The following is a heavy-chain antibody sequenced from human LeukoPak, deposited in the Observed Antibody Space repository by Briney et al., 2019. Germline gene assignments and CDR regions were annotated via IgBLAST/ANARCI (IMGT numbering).Heavy chain of an antibody. Sequence: SETLSLTCTVSGGSISRYYWRWIRQPAGKGLEWIGRIYTSGSTNYNPSLKSRVTMSVDTSKNQFSLKLSSVTAADTAVYYCASGVVVVVAATPYYYYMDVWGKGTTVTVSS. CDR1: GGSISRYY. CDR3: ASGVVVVVAATPYYYYMDV. J-gene: IGHJ6*03. V-gene: IGHV4-4*07. CDR2: IYTSGST. D-gene: IGHD2-15*01.